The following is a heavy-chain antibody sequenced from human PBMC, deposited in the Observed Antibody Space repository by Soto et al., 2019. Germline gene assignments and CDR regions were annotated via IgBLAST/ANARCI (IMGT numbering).Heavy chain of an antibody. CDR1: GFTFSSYA. CDR2: ISGSGGST. J-gene: IGHJ6*02. CDR3: AKDVEDYDILTPQGSAYYCYGMDV. Sequence: GGSLRLSCAASGFTFSSYAMSWVRQAPGKGLEWVSAISGSGGSTYYADSVKGRFTISRDNSKNTLYLQMNSLRAEDTAVYYCAKDVEDYDILTPQGSAYYCYGMDVWGQGTTVTVSS. V-gene: IGHV3-23*01. D-gene: IGHD3-9*01.